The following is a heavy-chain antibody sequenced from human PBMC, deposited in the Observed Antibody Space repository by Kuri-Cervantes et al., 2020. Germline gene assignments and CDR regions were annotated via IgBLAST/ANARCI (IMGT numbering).Heavy chain of an antibody. CDR3: AKDFRRIAVAGTGIDY. D-gene: IGHD6-19*01. Sequence: GESLKISCAASGFTFSSYWMHWVRQAPGKGLVWVSRINSDGSSTSYADSVKGRFTISRDNAKNSLYLQMNSLRAEDTALYYCAKDFRRIAVAGTGIDYWGQGTLVTVSS. J-gene: IGHJ4*02. V-gene: IGHV3-74*01. CDR1: GFTFSSYW. CDR2: INSDGSST.